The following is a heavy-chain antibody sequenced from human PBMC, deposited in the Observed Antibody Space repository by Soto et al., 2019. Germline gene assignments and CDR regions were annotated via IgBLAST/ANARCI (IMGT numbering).Heavy chain of an antibody. D-gene: IGHD6-25*01. Sequence: GGSLRLSCAASGFTFSSYSMNWVRQAPGKGLEWVSSISSSSSYIYYADSVKGRFTISRDNAKNSLYLQMNSLRAEDTAVYYCARASSGKEAHYYYGMDVWGQGTMVTVSS. CDR2: ISSSSSYI. CDR3: ARASSGKEAHYYYGMDV. V-gene: IGHV3-21*01. J-gene: IGHJ6*02. CDR1: GFTFSSYS.